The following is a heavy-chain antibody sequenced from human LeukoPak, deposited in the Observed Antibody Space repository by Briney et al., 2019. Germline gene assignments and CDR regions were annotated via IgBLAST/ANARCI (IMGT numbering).Heavy chain of an antibody. J-gene: IGHJ4*02. CDR2: LSGSGGST. Sequence: GGSLRLSCAASGFTFSSYAMSWVRQAPGHGLEWASALSGSGGSTYYADSVKGRFTISRDNSKNTLYLQMNSLRAEDTAVYYCAKDGTGYYYDSSGYYLNYWGQGTLVTVSS. V-gene: IGHV3-23*01. D-gene: IGHD3-22*01. CDR1: GFTFSSYA. CDR3: AKDGTGYYYDSSGYYLNY.